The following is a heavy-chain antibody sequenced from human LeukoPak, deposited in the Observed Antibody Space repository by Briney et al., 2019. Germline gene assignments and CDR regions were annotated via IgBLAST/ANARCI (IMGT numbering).Heavy chain of an antibody. CDR3: ARDQNYYDGSGFSTWFDP. Sequence: SETLSLTCTVSGGSITSGCWSWIRQPPGKGLEWSGCIYYSGTTNHNPSLKSRVIISLDTSQSQFSLKLSSVTAADTAVYYCARDQNYYDGSGFSTWFDPWGQGTLVTVSS. V-gene: IGHV4-59*01. J-gene: IGHJ5*02. CDR1: GGSITSGC. CDR2: IYYSGTT. D-gene: IGHD3-22*01.